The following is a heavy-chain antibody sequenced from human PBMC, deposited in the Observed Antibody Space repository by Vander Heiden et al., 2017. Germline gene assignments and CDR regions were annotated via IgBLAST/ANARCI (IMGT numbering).Heavy chain of an antibody. Sequence: EWIGSIYYSGSTYYNPSLKSRVTISVDTSKNQFSLKLSSVTAADTAVYYCARVVRAAAATVVGDWGQGTLVTVSS. D-gene: IGHD6-13*01. CDR3: ARVVRAAAATVVGD. V-gene: IGHV4-39*01. J-gene: IGHJ4*02. CDR2: IYYSGST.